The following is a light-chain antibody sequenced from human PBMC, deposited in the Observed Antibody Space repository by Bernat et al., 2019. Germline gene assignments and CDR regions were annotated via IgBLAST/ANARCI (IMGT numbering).Light chain of an antibody. CDR1: SSDVGGYNY. CDR3: SSYAGSNNYV. J-gene: IGLJ1*01. CDR2: EVS. V-gene: IGLV2-8*01. Sequence: QSALTQPPSASGSPGQSVTISCTGTSSDVGGYNYVSWYQQHPDKAPKLIISEVSKRPSGVHDRFSGSKSGNTASLTVSGLQAEDEADYYCSSYAGSNNYVFGTGTKVTVL.